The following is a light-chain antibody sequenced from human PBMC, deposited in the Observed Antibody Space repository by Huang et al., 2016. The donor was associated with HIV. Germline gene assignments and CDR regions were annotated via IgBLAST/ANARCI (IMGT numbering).Light chain of an antibody. Sequence: DIQMTQSPSSLSASVGDRVTITCRASQGISNFLAWYQQKPGRVPQFLISAASTLQSGVPSRFSGSGSGTDFTLTINSLQPEDVATYYCQKYNSAPWTFGQGTKVDIK. V-gene: IGKV1-27*01. CDR2: AAS. J-gene: IGKJ1*01. CDR1: QGISNF. CDR3: QKYNSAPWT.